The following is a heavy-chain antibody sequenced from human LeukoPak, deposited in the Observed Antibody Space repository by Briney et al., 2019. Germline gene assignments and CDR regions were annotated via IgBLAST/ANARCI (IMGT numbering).Heavy chain of an antibody. D-gene: IGHD3-22*01. J-gene: IGHJ5*02. Sequence: SVKVSCKASGGTFSSYAISWVRQAPGQGLEWMGGIIPIFGTANYAQKFQGRVTITADKSTSTAYMELSSLRSEDTAVYYCARVRPGDYYDSSGYWGWFDPWGQGTLVTVSS. CDR1: GGTFSSYA. V-gene: IGHV1-69*06. CDR2: IIPIFGTA. CDR3: ARVRPGDYYDSSGYWGWFDP.